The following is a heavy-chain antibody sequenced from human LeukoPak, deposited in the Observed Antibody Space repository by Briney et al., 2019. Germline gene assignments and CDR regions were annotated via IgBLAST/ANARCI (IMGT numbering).Heavy chain of an antibody. CDR1: GGSFSGYY. Sequence: PSETLSLICAVYGGSFSGYYWSWIRQPPGKGLEWIGEINHSGSTNYNPSLKSRLTISLDTSKNQFSLKLSSVTAADTAVYYCARDGPRSGYDLGHFDNLGQGTLVTASS. V-gene: IGHV4-34*01. CDR2: INHSGST. CDR3: ARDGPRSGYDLGHFDN. D-gene: IGHD5-12*01. J-gene: IGHJ4*02.